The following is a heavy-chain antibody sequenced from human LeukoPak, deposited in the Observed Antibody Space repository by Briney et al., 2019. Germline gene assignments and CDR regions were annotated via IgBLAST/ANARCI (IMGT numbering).Heavy chain of an antibody. Sequence: SETLSLTCTVAGYSISSHYWSWIRQPPGKRLEWIGYIYYSGSTNYNPSLKSRVTMSVDTSKNQYYLKLSSVTAADTAVYYCARHRYSGSPEFDYWGQGTLVTVSS. D-gene: IGHD1-26*01. CDR1: GYSISSHY. V-gene: IGHV4-59*08. J-gene: IGHJ4*02. CDR3: ARHRYSGSPEFDY. CDR2: IYYSGST.